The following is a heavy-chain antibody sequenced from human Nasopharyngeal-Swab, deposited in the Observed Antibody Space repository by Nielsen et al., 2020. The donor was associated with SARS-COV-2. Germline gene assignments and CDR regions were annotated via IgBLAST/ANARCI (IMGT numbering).Heavy chain of an antibody. D-gene: IGHD5-24*01. J-gene: IGHJ4*02. CDR3: AKDWGDGYNYDYFDY. Sequence: LSLTCAASGFTFDDYAMHWVRQAPGKGLEWVSGISWNSGSIGYADSVKGRFTISRDNAKNSLYLQMNSLRAEDTALYYCAKDWGDGYNYDYFDYWGQGTLVTVSS. V-gene: IGHV3-9*01. CDR1: GFTFDDYA. CDR2: ISWNSGSI.